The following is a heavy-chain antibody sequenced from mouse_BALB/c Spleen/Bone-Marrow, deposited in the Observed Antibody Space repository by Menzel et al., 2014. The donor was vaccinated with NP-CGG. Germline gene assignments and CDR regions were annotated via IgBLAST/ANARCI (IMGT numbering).Heavy chain of an antibody. CDR3: ARNWVYFGY. V-gene: IGHV1-69*02. D-gene: IGHD4-1*01. J-gene: IGHJ2*01. CDR1: GYTFTSYW. Sequence: QVQLKESGAELVKPGAPVKLSCKAPGYTFTSYWMNWVKQRPGRGLEWIGRIDPSDSETHYNQKFKDKATLTVDKSSSTAYIQLSSLTSEDSAVYYCARNWVYFGYWGQGTTLTVSS. CDR2: IDPSDSET.